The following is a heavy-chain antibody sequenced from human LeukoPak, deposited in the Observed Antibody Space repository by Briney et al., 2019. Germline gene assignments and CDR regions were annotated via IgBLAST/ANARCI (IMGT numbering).Heavy chain of an antibody. J-gene: IGHJ4*02. CDR2: MNPNSGNT. D-gene: IGHD4-11*01. CDR1: GYTFTSYD. CDR3: ARSDYSKDY. Sequence: ASVKVSCKASGYTFTSYDINWVRQATGQGLEWMGWMNPNSGNTGYAQKFQGRVTITADESTSTAYMELSSLRSEDTAVYYCARSDYSKDYWGQGTLVTVSS. V-gene: IGHV1-8*03.